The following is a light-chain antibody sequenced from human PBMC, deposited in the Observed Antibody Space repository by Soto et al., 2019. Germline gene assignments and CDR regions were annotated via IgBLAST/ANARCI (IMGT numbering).Light chain of an antibody. CDR3: QQYNSYSYT. Sequence: DIQMTQSPSTLSASVGDRVTITCRASQSISSWLAWYQQKPGKAPKLLIYKASSLESGVPSRFSGSGSGTEFTLTISSLQPDDLATYYCQQYNSYSYTFGHGTKLEIK. CDR1: QSISSW. CDR2: KAS. J-gene: IGKJ2*01. V-gene: IGKV1-5*03.